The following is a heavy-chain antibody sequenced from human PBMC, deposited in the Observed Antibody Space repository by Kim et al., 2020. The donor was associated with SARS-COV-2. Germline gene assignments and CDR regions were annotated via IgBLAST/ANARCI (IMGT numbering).Heavy chain of an antibody. Sequence: ASVKVSCKASGYTFTSYAIHWLRQAPGQRLEWMGWINVGNSNTKYSQKFQDRVTVTSDTSASTAYMDLSSLRFEDTAVYYCARAYAYYGLDYWGQGTLV. V-gene: IGHV1-3*01. CDR3: ARAYAYYGLDY. CDR2: INVGNSNT. J-gene: IGHJ4*02. D-gene: IGHD4-17*01. CDR1: GYTFTSYA.